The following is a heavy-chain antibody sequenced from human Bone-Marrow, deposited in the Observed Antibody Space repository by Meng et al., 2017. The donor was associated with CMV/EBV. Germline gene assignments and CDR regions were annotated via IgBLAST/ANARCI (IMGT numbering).Heavy chain of an antibody. J-gene: IGHJ4*02. V-gene: IGHV4-34*01. Sequence: SETLSLTCAVYGGSFSGYYWSWIRQPPGKGLEWIGEINHSGSTNYNPSLKSRVTISIDTSKNQFSLKLSSVTAADTAVYYCVRGCSSWNYWGQGTLVTVSA. CDR2: INHSGST. D-gene: IGHD6-13*01. CDR3: VRGCSSWNY. CDR1: GGSFSGYY.